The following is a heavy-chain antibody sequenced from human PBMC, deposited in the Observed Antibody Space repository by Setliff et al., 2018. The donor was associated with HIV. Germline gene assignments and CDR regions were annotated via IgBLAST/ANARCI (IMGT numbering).Heavy chain of an antibody. J-gene: IGHJ5*01. CDR1: GGSISSGGYY. V-gene: IGHV4-61*09. D-gene: IGHD6-13*01. CDR2: IYTSGST. Sequence: SETLSLTCNVSGGSISSGGYYWSWIRQPAGKGLEWIGYIYTSGSTNYDPSLKNRVTISVDTSKNQFSLRLSSVTAADTAVYYCARGYSSSWYDSWGQGTLVTVSS. CDR3: ARGYSSSWYDS.